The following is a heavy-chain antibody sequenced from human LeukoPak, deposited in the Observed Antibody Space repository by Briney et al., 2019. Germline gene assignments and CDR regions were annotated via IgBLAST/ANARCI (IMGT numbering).Heavy chain of an antibody. J-gene: IGHJ6*03. V-gene: IGHV1-69*05. CDR2: IIPIFGTA. D-gene: IGHD3-9*01. CDR3: ARAPLGRDYDILTGDQTYYYYYMDV. Sequence: SVKVSCKASGGTFSSYAISWVRQAPGQGLEWMGGIIPIFGTANYAQKFQGRVTITTDESTSKAYMELSSLRSEDTAVYYCARAPLGRDYDILTGDQTYYYYYMDVWGKGTTVTVSS. CDR1: GGTFSSYA.